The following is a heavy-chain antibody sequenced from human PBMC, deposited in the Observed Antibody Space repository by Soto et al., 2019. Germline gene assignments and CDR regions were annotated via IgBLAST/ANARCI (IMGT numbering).Heavy chain of an antibody. CDR3: ARVDFWSGYYTFDY. Sequence: AIIGSGGSTYYADSVKGRFTISRDNSKNTLYLQMNSLRAEDTAVYYCARVDFWSGYYTFDYWGQGTLVTVSS. V-gene: IGHV3-23*01. J-gene: IGHJ4*02. CDR2: IIGSGGST. D-gene: IGHD3-3*01.